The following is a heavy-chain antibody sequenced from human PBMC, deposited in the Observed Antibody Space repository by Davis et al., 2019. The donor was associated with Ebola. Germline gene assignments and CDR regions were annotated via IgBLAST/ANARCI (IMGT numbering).Heavy chain of an antibody. CDR1: GFTFSTYS. J-gene: IGHJ4*02. CDR2: ISSSSSTI. CDR3: AREEYYYDSSDYPYYFAY. D-gene: IGHD3-22*01. V-gene: IGHV3-48*02. Sequence: GESLKLSCAASGFTFSTYSMNWVRQAPGKGLEWVSYISSSSSTIYYADSVKGRFTISRDNAKNSLYLQMNSLRDEDTAVYYCAREEYYYDSSDYPYYFAYWGQGTLVTVSS.